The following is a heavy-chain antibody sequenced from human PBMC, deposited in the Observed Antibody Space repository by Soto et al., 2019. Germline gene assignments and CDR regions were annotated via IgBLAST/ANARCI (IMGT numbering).Heavy chain of an antibody. CDR1: GFTFSSYW. D-gene: IGHD3-3*01. CDR3: ARDRPRFLEWLWLPEFDP. Sequence: PGGSLRLSCAASGFTFSSYWMSWVRQAPGKGLEWVANIKQDGSEKYYVDSVKGRFTISRDNAKNSLYLQMNSLRAEDTAVYYCARDRPRFLEWLWLPEFDPWGQGTLVTVSS. J-gene: IGHJ5*02. V-gene: IGHV3-7*01. CDR2: IKQDGSEK.